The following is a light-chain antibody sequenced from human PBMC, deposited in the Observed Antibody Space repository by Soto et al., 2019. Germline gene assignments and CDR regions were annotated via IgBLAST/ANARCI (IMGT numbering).Light chain of an antibody. CDR2: GAS. J-gene: IGKJ1*01. V-gene: IGKV3-15*01. CDR1: QIVGTS. Sequence: IVMTQSPATLSVSPWERATLSCRASQIVGTSLAWYQQKLGQAPRLLLYGASTRATDVPARFSGSGSGTEFKLTLSSLQSEAFEVYYCQQYKNWPPWTFGQGTKVEIK. CDR3: QQYKNWPPWT.